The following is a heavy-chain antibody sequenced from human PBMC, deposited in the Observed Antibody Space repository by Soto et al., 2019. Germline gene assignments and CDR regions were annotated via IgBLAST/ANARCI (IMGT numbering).Heavy chain of an antibody. D-gene: IGHD3-10*01. CDR2: INHSGST. V-gene: IGHV4-34*01. CDR3: ARDDHYGSGSYYKLGYYYGMDV. J-gene: IGHJ6*02. Sequence: SETLSLTCAVYGGSFSGYYWSWIRQPPGKGLEWIGEINHSGSTNYNPSLKSRVTISVDTSKNQSSLKLSSVTAADTAVYYCARDDHYGSGSYYKLGYYYGMDVWGQGTTVTVSS. CDR1: GGSFSGYY.